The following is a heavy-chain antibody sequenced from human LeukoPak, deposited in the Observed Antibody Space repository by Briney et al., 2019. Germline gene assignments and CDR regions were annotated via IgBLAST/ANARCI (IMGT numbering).Heavy chain of an antibody. J-gene: IGHJ3*02. CDR2: TYYRSKWHN. CDR3: GREKSPLYYDFWSGYSLPNAFDI. D-gene: IGHD3-3*01. Sequence: SQTLSLTCAISGDSVSSNSAAWNWIRQSPSRGLEWLGRTYYRSKWHNDYAVSVQSRIIINPDTSKNQFSLQLNSVTPEDTAVYYCGREKSPLYYDFWSGYSLPNAFDIWGQGTMVTVSS. V-gene: IGHV6-1*01. CDR1: GDSVSSNSAA.